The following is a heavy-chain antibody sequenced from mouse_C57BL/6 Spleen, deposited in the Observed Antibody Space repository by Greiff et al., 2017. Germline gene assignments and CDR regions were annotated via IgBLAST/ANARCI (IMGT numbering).Heavy chain of an antibody. CDR3: ARILRPYYFDH. D-gene: IGHD1-1*01. Sequence: QVTLKESGPGILQSSQTLSLTCSFSGFSLSTSGMGVSWIRQPSGKGLEWLAHIYWDDDKRYNPSLKSRLTISKDTSSNQVFLQITRVDTADTATYYCARILRPYYFDHWGQGTTLTVAS. V-gene: IGHV8-12*01. CDR2: IYWDDDK. CDR1: GFSLSTSGMG. J-gene: IGHJ2*01.